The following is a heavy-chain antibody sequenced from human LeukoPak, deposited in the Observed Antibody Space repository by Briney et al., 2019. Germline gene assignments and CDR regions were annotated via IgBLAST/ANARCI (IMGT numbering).Heavy chain of an antibody. CDR3: ARDLAGPPQEAFDI. V-gene: IGHV3-21*01. J-gene: IGHJ3*02. Sequence: GGSLRLSCAASGFTFSSYSMNWVRQAPGKGLEWVSSISSSSSYIYYADSVKGRFTISRDNAKNSLYLQMNSLRAEDTAVYYCARDLAGPPQEAFDIWGQGTMVTVSS. CDR2: ISSSSSYI. CDR1: GFTFSSYS.